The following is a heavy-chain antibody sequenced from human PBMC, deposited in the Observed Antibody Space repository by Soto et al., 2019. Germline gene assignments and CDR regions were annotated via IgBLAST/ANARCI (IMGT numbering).Heavy chain of an antibody. CDR3: ARDSGSIAARRYYYYGMDV. V-gene: IGHV3-23*01. CDR1: GFTFSSYA. CDR2: ISGSGGST. Sequence: EVQLSESGGGLVQPGGSLRLSCAASGFTFSSYAMSWVRQAPGKGLEWVSAISGSGGSTYYADSVKGRFTISRDNSKNTLYLQMNSLRAEDTAVYYCARDSGSIAARRYYYYGMDVWGQGTTVTVSS. D-gene: IGHD6-6*01. J-gene: IGHJ6*02.